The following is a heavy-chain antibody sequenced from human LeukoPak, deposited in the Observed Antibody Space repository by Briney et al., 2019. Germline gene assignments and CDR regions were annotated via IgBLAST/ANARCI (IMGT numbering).Heavy chain of an antibody. CDR2: VRSNGDTT. CDR1: GFTFGSIA. D-gene: IGHD7-27*01. Sequence: GGSLRLSCAASGFTFGSIAMTWVRQAPGKGLEWVSTVRSNGDTTYNADSVKGRFTISRDNSKNTVYLEMKSLRVEDTAIYYCAKGQELGDGVLESWGQGTLVTVSS. V-gene: IGHV3-23*01. J-gene: IGHJ4*02. CDR3: AKGQELGDGVLES.